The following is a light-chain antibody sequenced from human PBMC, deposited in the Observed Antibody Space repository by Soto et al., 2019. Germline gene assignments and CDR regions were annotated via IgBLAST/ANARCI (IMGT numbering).Light chain of an antibody. Sequence: DIQMTQSPSTLSASVGDRVTITCRASQSISNSLAWYQQKPGTAPTLLIYQASTLESGVPSRFSGSGSGTEFSLTISSLPPDDFAAYYCQQYNTYSPDTFGQGTNLEL. CDR3: QQYNTYSPDT. CDR1: QSISNS. J-gene: IGKJ2*01. V-gene: IGKV1-5*03. CDR2: QAS.